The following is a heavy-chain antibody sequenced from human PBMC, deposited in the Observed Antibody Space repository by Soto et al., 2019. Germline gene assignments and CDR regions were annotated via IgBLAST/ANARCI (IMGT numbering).Heavy chain of an antibody. CDR3: VRDQPTRPELFDW. J-gene: IGHJ4*02. D-gene: IGHD1-7*01. Sequence: EVQLVEAGGGLVQPGGSLRLSCAASGFTFSSYWMHWVRQAPGKGLMWVSRINSDGSDTNYADSVKGRFTISRDNAKNTLFLQMNSLRAEDTAVYYCVRDQPTRPELFDWWGQGTLVAVSS. CDR1: GFTFSSYW. V-gene: IGHV3-74*01. CDR2: INSDGSDT.